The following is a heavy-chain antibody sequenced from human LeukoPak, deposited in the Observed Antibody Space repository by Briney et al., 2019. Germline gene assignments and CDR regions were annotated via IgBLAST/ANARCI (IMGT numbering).Heavy chain of an antibody. CDR3: ARGPSGYHNT. J-gene: IGHJ4*02. CDR1: GFTFSSYG. CDR2: ISGSGGST. V-gene: IGHV3-23*01. D-gene: IGHD5-12*01. Sequence: SGGSLRLSCAASGFTFSSYGMSWVRQAPGKGLEWVSAISGSGGSTYYADSVKGRFTISRDNSKNTLYLQMNSLRAEDTAVYYCARGPSGYHNTGGLGTLVTVSS.